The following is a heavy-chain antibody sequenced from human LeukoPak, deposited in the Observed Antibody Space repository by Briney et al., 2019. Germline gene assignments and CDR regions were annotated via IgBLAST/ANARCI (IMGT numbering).Heavy chain of an antibody. CDR3: ARVDNWNGWFDP. J-gene: IGHJ5*02. D-gene: IGHD1-1*01. CDR2: INSDGSTT. V-gene: IGHV3-74*01. Sequence: GGSLRLSCATSGFTFNDYAMNWVRQAPGKGLVWVSRINSDGSTTSYADSVKGRFTISRDNAKNTLYLQMNSLRAEDTALYYCARVDNWNGWFDPWGQGTLVTVSS. CDR1: GFTFNDYA.